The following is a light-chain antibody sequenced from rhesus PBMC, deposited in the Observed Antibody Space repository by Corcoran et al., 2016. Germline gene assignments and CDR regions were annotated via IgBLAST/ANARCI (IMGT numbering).Light chain of an antibody. CDR1: QSVSSY. J-gene: IGKJ2*01. CDR3: YQHSSGYS. V-gene: IGKV3-10*01. Sequence: QVILTQSPATLSLSPGERATLSCRASQSVSSYLAWYHQKPWQAPRLLIYGASSRATGIPDRFSGSGFGTDLTRTISSLEPEDVGVYHCYQHSSGYSFGQGTKVEIK. CDR2: GAS.